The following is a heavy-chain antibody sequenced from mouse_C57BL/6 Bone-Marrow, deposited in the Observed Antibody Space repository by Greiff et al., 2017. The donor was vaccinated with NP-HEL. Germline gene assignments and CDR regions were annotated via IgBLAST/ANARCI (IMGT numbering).Heavy chain of an antibody. J-gene: IGHJ2*01. CDR1: GYTFTSYG. V-gene: IGHV1-81*01. CDR2: IYPRSGNT. D-gene: IGHD1-1*01. Sequence: QVQLKESGAELARPGASVKLSCKASGYTFTSYGISWVKQRTGQGLEWIGEIYPRSGNTYYNEKFKGKATLTADKSSSTAYMELRSLTSEDSAVYFCASPRITTVVSPPFDYWGQGTTRTVSS. CDR3: ASPRITTVVSPPFDY.